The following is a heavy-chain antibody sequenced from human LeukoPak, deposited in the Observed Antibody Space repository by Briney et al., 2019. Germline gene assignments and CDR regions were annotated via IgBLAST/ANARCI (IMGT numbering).Heavy chain of an antibody. CDR3: ARGVPYDSWSGPHYSDY. J-gene: IGHJ4*02. V-gene: IGHV3-7*01. D-gene: IGHD3-3*01. Sequence: GGSLRLSCAASRFTLSTYWMSWVRQAPGKGLEWVAHIKQDGSQEYYVDSVKGRFTISRDSAKNSLYLQMNSLRAEDTAVYYCARGVPYDSWSGPHYSDYWGLGTLVTVSS. CDR1: RFTLSTYW. CDR2: IKQDGSQE.